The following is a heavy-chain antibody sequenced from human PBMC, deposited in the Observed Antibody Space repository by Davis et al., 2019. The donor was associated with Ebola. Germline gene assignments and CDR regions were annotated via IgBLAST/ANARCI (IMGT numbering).Heavy chain of an antibody. CDR1: GYTFTSYG. V-gene: IGHV1-18*01. CDR3: ARDLLRDIVVVVAATTPGY. CDR2: ISAYNGNT. D-gene: IGHD2-15*01. J-gene: IGHJ4*02. Sequence: ASVEVSCKASGYTFTSYGISSVRQAPGQGLEWMGWISAYNGNTNYAQKLQGRVTMTTDTSTSTAYMELGSLRSDDTAVYYCARDLLRDIVVVVAATTPGYWGQGTLVTVSS.